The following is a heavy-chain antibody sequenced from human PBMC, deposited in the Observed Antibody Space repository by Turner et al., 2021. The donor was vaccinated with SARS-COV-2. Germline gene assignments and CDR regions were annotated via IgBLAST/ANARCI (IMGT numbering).Heavy chain of an antibody. D-gene: IGHD2-21*01. CDR2: IYWDDDK. J-gene: IGHJ4*02. CDR3: ARHIVVAIFDY. Sequence: QITLKESGPTLVKPTQTLTLTCTFSGFSLSTSGVGVGWIRQPPGKALEWLALIYWDDDKRYSPSLKSRLTITKDTSKNQVDLTMTNMDPVDTATYYCARHIVVAIFDYWGQGTLVTVSS. V-gene: IGHV2-5*02. CDR1: GFSLSTSGVG.